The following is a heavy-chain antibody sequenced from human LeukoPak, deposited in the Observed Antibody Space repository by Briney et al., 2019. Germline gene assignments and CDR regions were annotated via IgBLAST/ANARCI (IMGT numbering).Heavy chain of an antibody. Sequence: SETLSLTCTVSGGSIRNTNDYWGWIRQPPGKGLEWIGSIYHSGSTYYNPSLKSRVTISVDTSKNQFSLKLSSVTAADTAVYYCARVVAATLGIDYWGQGTLVTVSS. CDR2: IYHSGST. CDR3: ARVVAATLGIDY. CDR1: GGSIRNTNDY. D-gene: IGHD2-15*01. V-gene: IGHV4-39*07. J-gene: IGHJ4*02.